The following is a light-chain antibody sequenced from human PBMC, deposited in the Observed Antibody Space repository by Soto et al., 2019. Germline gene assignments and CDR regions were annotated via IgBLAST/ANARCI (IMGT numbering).Light chain of an antibody. V-gene: IGKV3-15*01. J-gene: IGKJ5*01. CDR2: GAS. Sequence: EIVMTQSPATLSVSPGDGATLSCRASQSVDSNLAWYQQKPGQAPRLLIYGASTRATGIPARFSGSGSGTEFTLTISSLQSEDFAVYYCQQYNNWPPLITFGQGTRLEIK. CDR3: QQYNNWPPLIT. CDR1: QSVDSN.